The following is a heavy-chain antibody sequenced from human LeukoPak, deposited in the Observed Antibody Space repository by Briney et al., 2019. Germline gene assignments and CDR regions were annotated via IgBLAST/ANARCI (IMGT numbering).Heavy chain of an antibody. CDR2: INQGGSEK. V-gene: IGHV3-7*01. CDR1: AFTFSSSW. Sequence: VGSLRLSCAASAFTFSSSWMSWVRQAPGKGLEWVANINQGGSEKYYVGSVKGRFTISRDNAKNSLYLQMSSLRAEDTAVYYCARELVVGPAEYFQHWGQGTLVTVSS. CDR3: ARELVVGPAEYFQH. J-gene: IGHJ1*01. D-gene: IGHD6-6*01.